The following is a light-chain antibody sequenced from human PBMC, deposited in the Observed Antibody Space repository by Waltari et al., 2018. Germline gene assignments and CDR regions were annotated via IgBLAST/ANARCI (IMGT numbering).Light chain of an antibody. V-gene: IGKV4-1*01. Sequence: DIVMTKSPDSLAVSLGERATINRKSSQSVLYSSNNKNYLAWYQQKAGQPPKLLIYWASTRESGVPDRFSGRGSGTDFTLTISSLQAEDVAIYYCQQYYSKALTFGGGTKVEIK. CDR3: QQYYSKALT. CDR2: WAS. J-gene: IGKJ4*01. CDR1: QSVLYSSNNKNY.